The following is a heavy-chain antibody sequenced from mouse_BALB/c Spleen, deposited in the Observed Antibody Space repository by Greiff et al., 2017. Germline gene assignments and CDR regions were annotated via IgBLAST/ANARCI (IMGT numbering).Heavy chain of an antibody. V-gene: IGHV5-17*02. CDR3: ARGSLLRLFDY. CDR2: ISSGSSTI. J-gene: IGHJ2*01. D-gene: IGHD1-1*01. Sequence: EVQRVESGGGLVQPGGSRKLSCAASGFTFSSFGMHWVRQAPEKGLEWVAYISSGSSTIYYADTVKGRFTISRDNPKNTLFLQMTSLRSDDTAMYYCARGSLLRLFDYWGQGTTLTVSS. CDR1: GFTFSSFG.